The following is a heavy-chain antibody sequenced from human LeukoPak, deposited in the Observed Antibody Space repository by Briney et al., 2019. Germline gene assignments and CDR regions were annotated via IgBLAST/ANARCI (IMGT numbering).Heavy chain of an antibody. D-gene: IGHD6-13*01. CDR3: ARSGSSWYGWFDP. CDR1: GGSISSSSYY. CDR2: IYYSGST. V-gene: IGHV4-39*07. J-gene: IGHJ5*02. Sequence: SETLSLTCTVSGGSISSSSYYWGWIRQPPGKGLEWIGSIYYSGSTYYNPSLKSRVTISVDTSKNQFSLKLSSVTAADTAVYYCARSGSSWYGWFDPWGQGTLVTVSS.